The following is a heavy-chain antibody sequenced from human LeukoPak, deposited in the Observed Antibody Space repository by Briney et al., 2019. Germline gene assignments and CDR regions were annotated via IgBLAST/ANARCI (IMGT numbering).Heavy chain of an antibody. V-gene: IGHV4-34*01. D-gene: IGHD4-11*01. CDR2: INHSGST. CDR3: ARGQEGDDYRHFDY. Sequence: PSETLSLTCAVYGGSFSGYYWSWIRQPPGKGLEWIGEINHSGSTNYNPSLKSLVTISVDTSKNQFSLKLSSVTAADTAVYYCARGQEGDDYRHFDYWGQGNLVTVSS. J-gene: IGHJ4*02. CDR1: GGSFSGYY.